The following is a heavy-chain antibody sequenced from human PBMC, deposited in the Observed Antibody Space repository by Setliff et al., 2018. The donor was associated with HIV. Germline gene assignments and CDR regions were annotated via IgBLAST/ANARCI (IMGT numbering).Heavy chain of an antibody. D-gene: IGHD3-3*01. J-gene: IGHJ6*03. CDR3: ARDKYYNFWSGYYGGYDFFYMDV. V-gene: IGHV3-21*01. Sequence: LRLSCAASGFSFSTYSMSWVRQAPGKGLEWLSSISHSNVYIYYGDSVKGRFTISRDNAESSLYLQMDSLRVEDTAIYYCARDKYYNFWSGYYGGYDFFYMDVWGKGTTVTVSS. CDR1: GFSFSTYS. CDR2: ISHSNVYI.